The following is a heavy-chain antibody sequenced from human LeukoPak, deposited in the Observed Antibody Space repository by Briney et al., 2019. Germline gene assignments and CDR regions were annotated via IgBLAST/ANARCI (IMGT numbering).Heavy chain of an antibody. CDR2: IYYSGST. V-gene: IGHV4-31*03. Sequence: PSETLSLTCTVSGGSISSGGYYWRWIRQHPGKGLEWIGYIYYSGSTYYNPSLKSRVTISVDTSKNQFSLKLSSVTAADTAVYYCARVRSSSRFDPWGQGTLVTVSS. CDR1: GGSISSGGYY. D-gene: IGHD6-13*01. CDR3: ARVRSSSRFDP. J-gene: IGHJ5*02.